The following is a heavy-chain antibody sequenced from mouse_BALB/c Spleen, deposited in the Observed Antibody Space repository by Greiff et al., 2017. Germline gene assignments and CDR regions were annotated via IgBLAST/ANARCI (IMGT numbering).Heavy chain of an antibody. CDR2: IQPSDSET. Sequence: QVQLQQPGAELVRPGASVKLSCKASGYSFTSYWMNWVKQRPGQGLEWIGMIQPSDSETRLNQKFKDKATLTVDKSSSTAYMQLSSPTSEDSAVYYCARNGYDGVDYWGQGTSVTVSS. V-gene: IGHV1-61*01. CDR1: GYSFTSYW. J-gene: IGHJ4*01. CDR3: ARNGYDGVDY. D-gene: IGHD2-2*01.